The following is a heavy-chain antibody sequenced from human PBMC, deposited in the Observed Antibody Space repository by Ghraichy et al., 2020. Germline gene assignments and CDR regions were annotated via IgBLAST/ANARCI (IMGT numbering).Heavy chain of an antibody. CDR1: GGSISSSSYY. CDR3: ARLNSSGWYRLPDY. V-gene: IGHV4-39*01. J-gene: IGHJ4*02. D-gene: IGHD6-19*01. Sequence: SETLSLTCTVSGGSISSSSYYWGWIRQPPGEGLEWIGSIYYSGSTYYNASLKSRVTISVDTSKNQFSLKLSSVTAADTAVYYCARLNSSGWYRLPDYWGQGTLVTVSS. CDR2: IYYSGST.